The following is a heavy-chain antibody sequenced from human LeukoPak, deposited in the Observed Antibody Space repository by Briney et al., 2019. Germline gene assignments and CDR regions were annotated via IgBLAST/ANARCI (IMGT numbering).Heavy chain of an antibody. CDR2: IYYSGST. CDR3: ARDYYGSGSLRYFDL. V-gene: IGHV4-39*07. J-gene: IGHJ2*01. CDR1: GGSISNSSYY. Sequence: SETLSLTCTVSGGSISNSSYYWGWIRQPPGKGLEWIGSIYYSGSTYYNPSLKSRITISVDTSKNQFSLKLSSVTAADTAVYYCARDYYGSGSLRYFDLWGRGTLVTVSS. D-gene: IGHD3-10*01.